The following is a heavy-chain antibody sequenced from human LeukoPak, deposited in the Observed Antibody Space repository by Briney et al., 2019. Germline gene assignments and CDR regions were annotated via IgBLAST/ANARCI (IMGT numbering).Heavy chain of an antibody. J-gene: IGHJ6*02. V-gene: IGHV3-23*01. Sequence: GGSLRLSCAASGFTFSSYAMSWVRQAPGKGLEWVSAISGSGGSTYYADSVKGRFTISRDNSKNTLYLQMNSLRAEDTAVYYCAKGLALYYYYGMDVWGQGTTVTVSS. CDR2: ISGSGGST. CDR1: GFTFSSYA. CDR3: AKGLALYYYYGMDV.